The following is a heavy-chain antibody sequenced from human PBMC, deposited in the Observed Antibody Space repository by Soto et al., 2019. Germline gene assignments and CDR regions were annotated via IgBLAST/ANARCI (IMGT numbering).Heavy chain of an antibody. J-gene: IGHJ4*02. CDR1: GYSFTSYW. V-gene: IGHV5-51*03. D-gene: IGHD6-19*01. CDR2: TYPGDSDT. Sequence: EVQLVQSGAEVKKPGESLKISCKGSGYSFTSYWIGWVRQMPGKGLEWMGITYPGDSDTRYSPSFQVQVTISADKSIRTAYLQWSSLKASDTAMYYCARSTSSGWYEERGYFDYWGQGTLVTVSS. CDR3: ARSTSSGWYEERGYFDY.